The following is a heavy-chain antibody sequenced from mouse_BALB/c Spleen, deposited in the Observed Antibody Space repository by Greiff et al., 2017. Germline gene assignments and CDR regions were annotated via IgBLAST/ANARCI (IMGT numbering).Heavy chain of an antibody. V-gene: IGHV3-8*02. CDR3: ARGTIGYDADWYFDV. Sequence: EVKLQESGPSLVKPSQTLSLTCSVTGDSITSGYWNWIRKFPGNKLEYMGYISYSGSTYYNPSLKSRISITRDTSKNQYYLQLNSVTTEDTATYYCARGTIGYDADWYFDVWGAGTTVTVSS. CDR1: GDSITSGY. CDR2: ISYSGST. J-gene: IGHJ1*01. D-gene: IGHD2-3*01.